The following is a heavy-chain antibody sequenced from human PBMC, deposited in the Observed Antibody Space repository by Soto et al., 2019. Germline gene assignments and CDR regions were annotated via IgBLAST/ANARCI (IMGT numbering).Heavy chain of an antibody. CDR2: IMPIFRTP. J-gene: IGHJ6*02. CDR1: GGTFRNSA. D-gene: IGHD1-1*01. CDR3: ARDNDRPQLGGNYYYMLDV. V-gene: IGHV1-69*12. Sequence: QVQLEQSGAEVKKPGSSVKVSCKASGGTFRNSAISWVRQAPGQGLEWMGGIMPIFRTPDYAQKFQGRATITADESTSTAYMELSGLRSDDTAVYYCARDNDRPQLGGNYYYMLDVWSQGTAVTVSS.